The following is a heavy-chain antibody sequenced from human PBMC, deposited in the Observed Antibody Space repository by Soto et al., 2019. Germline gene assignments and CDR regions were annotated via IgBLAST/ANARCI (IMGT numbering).Heavy chain of an antibody. CDR3: AEQSAPLNPGYYYYGMDV. V-gene: IGHV1-69*13. CDR1: GGTFSSYA. D-gene: IGHD6-6*01. J-gene: IGHJ6*02. Sequence: SVKVSCKASGGTFSSYAISWVRQAPGQGLEWMGGIIPIFGTANYAQKFQGRVTITADESTSTAYMELSSLRSEDTAVYYCAEQSAPLNPGYYYYGMDVWGQGSTVTVSS. CDR2: IIPIFGTA.